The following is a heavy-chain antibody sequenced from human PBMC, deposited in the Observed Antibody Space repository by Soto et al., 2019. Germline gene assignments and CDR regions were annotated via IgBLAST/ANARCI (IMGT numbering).Heavy chain of an antibody. CDR1: GYTFTRYG. D-gene: IGHD2-8*01. V-gene: IGHV1-18*01. CDR3: AKNGQPPYYYYGLDV. CDR2: ISGYNGDT. J-gene: IGHJ6*02. Sequence: ASVKVSCKASGYTFTRYGISWVRQAPGQGLEWMGWISGYNGDTNYAQKFQGRVSMTIDTSTTTAYMELRSLRSDDTAVYYCAKNGQPPYYYYGLDVWGQGTLVTVSS.